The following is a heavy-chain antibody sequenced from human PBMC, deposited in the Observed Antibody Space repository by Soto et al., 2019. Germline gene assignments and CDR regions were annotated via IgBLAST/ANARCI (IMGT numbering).Heavy chain of an antibody. D-gene: IGHD1-7*01. V-gene: IGHV3-33*01. J-gene: IGHJ4*02. CDR2: IWYDGSNR. CDR3: AAATTWNFDFHY. CDR1: GFTISTHG. Sequence: QVQLVESGGGVVQPGTSLRLSCAASGFTISTHGMHWVRQAPGKGLEWVANIWYDGSNRFYADSVKGRFTISKDNSKNTLYLQMSSLRAEATAVYYCAAATTWNFDFHYWGQGTQVTVSS.